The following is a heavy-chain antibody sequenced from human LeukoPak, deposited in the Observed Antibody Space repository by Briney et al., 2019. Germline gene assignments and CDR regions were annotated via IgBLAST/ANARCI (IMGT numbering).Heavy chain of an antibody. Sequence: GGSLRLSCAASGFTFSNYAMHWVRQAPVKGLEWLAVISYDGNNKFYADSVKGRFTISRDNSKNTLYLQMNSLRDEDTAVYYCARGDVWSGYYMYYFDYWGQGTLVTVSS. J-gene: IGHJ4*02. D-gene: IGHD3-3*01. CDR2: ISYDGNNK. CDR1: GFTFSNYA. V-gene: IGHV3-30-3*01. CDR3: ARGDVWSGYYMYYFDY.